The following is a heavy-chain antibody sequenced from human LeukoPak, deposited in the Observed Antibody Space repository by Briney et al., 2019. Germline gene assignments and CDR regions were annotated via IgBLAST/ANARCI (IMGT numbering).Heavy chain of an antibody. J-gene: IGHJ4*02. CDR2: ISSTSAYT. Sequence: QPGGSLRLSCAASGFTFSSYWMHWVRQVPGKGLEWVSRISSTSAYTSYADSVKGQFTISRDNSKSTLCLQMNSLRAEDTAVYYCAKIPDYYDTSGNAFWGQGTLVTVSS. CDR1: GFTFSSYW. V-gene: IGHV3-23*01. D-gene: IGHD3-22*01. CDR3: AKIPDYYDTSGNAF.